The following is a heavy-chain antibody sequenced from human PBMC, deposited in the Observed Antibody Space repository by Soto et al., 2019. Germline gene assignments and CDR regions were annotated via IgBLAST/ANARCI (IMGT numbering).Heavy chain of an antibody. CDR2: IVHSGST. CDR3: AGSTGLDYHYATDV. V-gene: IGHV4-34*12. Sequence: SETLSLTCAVYGGSFSGYCWSWIRQPPGKGLEWIGEIVHSGSTNYNPALKSRVTISADTSKNQLSLKVTSVTAADTAVYYCAGSTGLDYHYATDVWGRGTTVTVSS. CDR1: GGSFSGYC. D-gene: IGHD4-17*01. J-gene: IGHJ6*02.